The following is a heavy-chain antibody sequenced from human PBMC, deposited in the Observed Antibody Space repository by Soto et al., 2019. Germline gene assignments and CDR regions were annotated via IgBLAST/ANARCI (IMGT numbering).Heavy chain of an antibody. V-gene: IGHV1-69*01. D-gene: IGHD3-22*01. J-gene: IGHJ2*01. CDR1: GGTFSSYA. Sequence: QVQLVQSGAEVKKPGSSVKVSCKASGGTFSSYAISWVRQAPGQGLEWMGGIIPIFGTANYAQKFQGRVTITADESTSTAYMELSSLRSEDTAVYYCARVGGPSSGYYYGDWYFDLWGRGTLVTVSS. CDR2: IIPIFGTA. CDR3: ARVGGPSSGYYYGDWYFDL.